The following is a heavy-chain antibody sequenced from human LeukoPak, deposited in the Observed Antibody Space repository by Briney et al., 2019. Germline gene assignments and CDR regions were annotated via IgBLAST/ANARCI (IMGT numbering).Heavy chain of an antibody. CDR1: GFSISSGYF. J-gene: IGHJ4*02. CDR3: AKAYSGSSGVFDS. CDR2: IYHSGNT. D-gene: IGHD3-10*01. Sequence: SETLSLTCSVSGFSISSGYFWGWIRQPPGKGLEWIGSIYHSGNTYYNPSLKSRISISVDTSKNQFSLKLSCVTAADTAVYFWAKAYSGSSGVFDSWGQGTLVTVSS. V-gene: IGHV4-38-2*02.